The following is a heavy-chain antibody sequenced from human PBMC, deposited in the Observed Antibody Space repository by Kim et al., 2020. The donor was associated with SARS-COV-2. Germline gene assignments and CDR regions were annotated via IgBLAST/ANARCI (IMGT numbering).Heavy chain of an antibody. CDR1: GFTFSSYA. Sequence: GGSLRLSCAASGFTFSSYAMHWVRQAPGKGLEWVAVLSYDGSNKYYADSVKGRFTISRDNSKNTLYLQMNSLRAEDTAVYYCASLRPEGGRGAFDIWGQGTMVTVSS. CDR2: LSYDGSNK. V-gene: IGHV3-30*04. J-gene: IGHJ3*02. CDR3: ASLRPEGGRGAFDI. D-gene: IGHD3-10*01.